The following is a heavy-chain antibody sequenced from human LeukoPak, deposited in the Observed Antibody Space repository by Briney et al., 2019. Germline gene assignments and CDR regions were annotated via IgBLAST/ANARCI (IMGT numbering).Heavy chain of an antibody. Sequence: PSETLSLTCAVYGGSFSGYYWSWIRQPPGKGLEWIGEINHSGSTNYNPSLKSRVTISVDTSKNQFSLKLSSVTAADTAVYYCARGSLEWLLYRLTHFDYWVQGTLVTVSS. V-gene: IGHV4-34*01. D-gene: IGHD3-3*01. J-gene: IGHJ4*02. CDR1: GGSFSGYY. CDR3: ARGSLEWLLYRLTHFDY. CDR2: INHSGST.